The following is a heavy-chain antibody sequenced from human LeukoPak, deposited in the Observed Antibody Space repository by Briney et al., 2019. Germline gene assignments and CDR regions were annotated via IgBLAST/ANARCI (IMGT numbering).Heavy chain of an antibody. CDR1: GFTFDDYA. CDR3: AKELAVAGTLRFDP. D-gene: IGHD6-19*01. Sequence: GRSLRLSCAASGFTFDDYAMHWVRQAPGKGLEWVSGISWNSGSIGYADSVKGRFTISRDNAKNSLYLQMNSLRAEDTALYYCAKELAVAGTLRFDPWGQGTLVTVSS. CDR2: ISWNSGSI. J-gene: IGHJ5*02. V-gene: IGHV3-9*01.